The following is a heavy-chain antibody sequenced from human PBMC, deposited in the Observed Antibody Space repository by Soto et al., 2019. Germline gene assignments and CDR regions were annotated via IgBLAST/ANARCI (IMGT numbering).Heavy chain of an antibody. J-gene: IGHJ5*02. D-gene: IGHD6-13*01. CDR1: GASISGSY. CDR2: VYSSGGT. V-gene: IGHV4-59*12. CDR3: ARERTSSWDNWFDP. Sequence: SVPLCLTCTVSGASISGSYWTWIRQPPEKGLEWLGFVYSSGGTNYNPSLKSRVTMSVDTSKNQFSLKLNSVTAADTAVYYCARERTSSWDNWFDPWGQGILVTAPQ.